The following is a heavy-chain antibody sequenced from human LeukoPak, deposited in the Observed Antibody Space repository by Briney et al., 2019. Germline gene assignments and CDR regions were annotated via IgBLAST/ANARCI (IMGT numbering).Heavy chain of an antibody. D-gene: IGHD2-2*02. CDR1: GGSFSGYY. CDR2: INHSGST. V-gene: IGHV4-34*01. Sequence: SETLSLTCAVYGGSFSGYYWSWIRQPPGKGLEWIGEINHSGSTNYNPSLKSRVTISVDTSKNQFSLKLSSVTAADTAVYYCARLPDIVVVPAAIRRGGFDYWGQGTLVTVSS. J-gene: IGHJ4*02. CDR3: ARLPDIVVVPAAIRRGGFDY.